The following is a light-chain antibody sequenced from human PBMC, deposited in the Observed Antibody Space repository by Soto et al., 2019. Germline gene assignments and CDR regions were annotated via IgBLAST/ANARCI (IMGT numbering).Light chain of an antibody. Sequence: ETVMTQSPATLSVSPGERATRSCTASESVSSNLAWYQQKPGQAPSLLIHGASTRAADIPARFSGSGSGTEFTLTISSLQSEDFAVYYCQQYNNWPYTFGQGTKLEIK. CDR2: GAS. CDR1: ESVSSN. CDR3: QQYNNWPYT. J-gene: IGKJ2*01. V-gene: IGKV3-15*01.